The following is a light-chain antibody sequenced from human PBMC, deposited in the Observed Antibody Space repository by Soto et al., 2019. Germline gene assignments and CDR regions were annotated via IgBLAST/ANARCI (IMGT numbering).Light chain of an antibody. CDR2: EVA. Sequence: QSALTQPASVSGSPGQSITISCTGSSRDIGCYNYVSWYQHHPGKAPKRLIYEVANRPSGVSNRFSASKSDNTASLTISGLQAEDEALYYCSSYITTGTHVIFGGGTKLTVL. CDR3: SSYITTGTHVI. J-gene: IGLJ2*01. V-gene: IGLV2-14*01. CDR1: SRDIGCYNY.